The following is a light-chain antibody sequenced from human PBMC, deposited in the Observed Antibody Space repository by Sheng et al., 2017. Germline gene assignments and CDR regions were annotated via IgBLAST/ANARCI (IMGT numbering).Light chain of an antibody. CDR1: QSVSSN. CDR3: QQYNDWPPYT. Sequence: EIVMTQSPATLSVSPGERATLSCRASQSVSSNVAWYQQKPGQAPRLLIYGASTRATGIPARFSGSGSGTELTLTISSLQSEDFGVYYCQQYNDWPPYTFGQGTKLE. V-gene: IGKV3-15*01. J-gene: IGKJ2*01. CDR2: GAS.